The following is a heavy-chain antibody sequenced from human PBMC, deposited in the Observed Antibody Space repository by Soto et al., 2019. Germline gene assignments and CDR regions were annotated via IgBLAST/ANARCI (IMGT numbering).Heavy chain of an antibody. CDR1: GGSISSGDYY. D-gene: IGHD3-3*01. V-gene: IGHV4-30-4*01. CDR3: ARATAYDFWSGSPHWFDP. J-gene: IGHJ5*02. CDR2: IYYSGST. Sequence: QVQLQESGPGLVKPSQTLSLTCTVSGGSISSGDYYWRWIRQPPGKGLEWIGYIYYSGSTYYNPSLKSRVTISVDTSKNQFSLKLSSVTAADTAVYYCARATAYDFWSGSPHWFDPWGQGTLVTVSS.